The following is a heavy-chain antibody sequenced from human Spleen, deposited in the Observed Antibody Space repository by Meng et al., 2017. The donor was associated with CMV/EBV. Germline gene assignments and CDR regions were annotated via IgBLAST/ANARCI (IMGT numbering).Heavy chain of an antibody. Sequence: GESLKISCAASGFTFSSYAMSWVRQAPGKGLEWVAVISYDGSNKYYADSVKGRFTISRDNSKNTLYLQMNSLRAEDTAVYYCARGHSWYDYWGQGTLVTVSS. CDR3: ARGHSWYDY. D-gene: IGHD2-15*01. J-gene: IGHJ4*02. V-gene: IGHV3-30-3*01. CDR1: GFTFSSYA. CDR2: ISYDGSNK.